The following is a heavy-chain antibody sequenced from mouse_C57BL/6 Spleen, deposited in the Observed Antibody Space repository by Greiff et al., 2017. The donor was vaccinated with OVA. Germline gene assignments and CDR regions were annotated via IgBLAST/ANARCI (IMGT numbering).Heavy chain of an antibody. CDR2: IYPSDSET. Sequence: QVQLQQPGAELVRPGSSVKLSCKASGYTFTSYWMDWVKQRPGQGLEWIGNIYPSDSETHYNQKFKDKATLTVDKSSSTAYMQLSSLTSEDSAVYYCAIYYYSNFDYWGQGTTLTVSS. J-gene: IGHJ2*01. CDR3: AIYYYSNFDY. V-gene: IGHV1-61*01. CDR1: GYTFTSYW. D-gene: IGHD2-5*01.